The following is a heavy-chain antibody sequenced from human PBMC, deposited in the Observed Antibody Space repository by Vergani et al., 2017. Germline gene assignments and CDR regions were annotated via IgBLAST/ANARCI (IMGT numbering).Heavy chain of an antibody. D-gene: IGHD3-22*01. J-gene: IGHJ4*02. CDR1: GFTFDDYA. Sequence: EVQLVESGGVVVQPGGSLRLSCAASGFTFDDYAMHWVRQAPGKGLEWVSLISWDGGSTYYADSVKGRFTISRDNSKNSLYLQMNSLRAEDTALYYCAKAAYDSSGYGIYYFDYWGQGTLVTVSS. CDR3: AKAAYDSSGYGIYYFDY. V-gene: IGHV3-43D*04. CDR2: ISWDGGST.